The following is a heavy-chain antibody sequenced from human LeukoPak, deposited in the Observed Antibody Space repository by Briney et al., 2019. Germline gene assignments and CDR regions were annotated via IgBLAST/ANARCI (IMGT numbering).Heavy chain of an antibody. CDR1: GFTFSNYA. CDR3: ARHEFSHYSGYDINFDY. Sequence: GGSLRLSCAASGFTFSNYAMSWVRQAPGKGLEWVSVVSGSGGGTYYADSVKGRFTISRDNSKNTLYLQMNSLRAEDTAVYYCARHEFSHYSGYDINFDYWGQGTLVTVSS. D-gene: IGHD5-12*01. CDR2: VSGSGGGT. J-gene: IGHJ4*02. V-gene: IGHV3-23*01.